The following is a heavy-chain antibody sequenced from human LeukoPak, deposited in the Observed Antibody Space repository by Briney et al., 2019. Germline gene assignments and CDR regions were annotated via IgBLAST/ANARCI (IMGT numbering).Heavy chain of an antibody. J-gene: IGHJ4*02. CDR2: IHNSGTA. CDR1: GDSISRHFYH. CDR3: ARHGDGCLDY. D-gene: IGHD3-10*01. Sequence: SETLSLTCSVSGDSISRHFYHWPWIRQSPGEGLEWIGNIHNSGTAYYKPSLKSRVTISVDTSKNHFSLKLSSVTAADTAVYYCARHGDGCLDYWGQGNLVTVSS. V-gene: IGHV4-39*01.